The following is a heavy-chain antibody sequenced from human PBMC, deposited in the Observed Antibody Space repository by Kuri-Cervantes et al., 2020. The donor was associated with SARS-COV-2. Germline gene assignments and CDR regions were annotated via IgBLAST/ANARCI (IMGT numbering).Heavy chain of an antibody. Sequence: SETLSLTCAVYGGSFSGYYWSWIRQPPGKGLEWIGEINHSGSTNYNPSLKSRVTISVDTTKNQFSLKLSSVTAADTAVYYCARAWELLSFDYWGQGTLVTVSS. CDR3: ARAWELLSFDY. CDR1: GGSFSGYY. V-gene: IGHV4-34*01. J-gene: IGHJ4*02. D-gene: IGHD1-26*01. CDR2: INHSGST.